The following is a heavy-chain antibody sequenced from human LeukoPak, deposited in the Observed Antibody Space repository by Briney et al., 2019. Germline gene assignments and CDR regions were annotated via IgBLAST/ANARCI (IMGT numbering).Heavy chain of an antibody. CDR2: IYYSGST. V-gene: IGHV4-59*01. CDR1: GGSISSYY. J-gene: IGHJ5*02. CDR3: ARASNNWFVWFDP. D-gene: IGHD1-1*01. Sequence: SETLSLTCTVSGGSISSYYWSWIRQPPGKGLEWIGYIYYSGSTNYNPSLKSRVTISIDTSKNQSSLNLTSVPAADTAVYYCARASNNWFVWFDPWGQGTLVTVSS.